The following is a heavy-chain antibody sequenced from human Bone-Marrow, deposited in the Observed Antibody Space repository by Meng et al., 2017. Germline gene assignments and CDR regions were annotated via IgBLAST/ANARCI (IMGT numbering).Heavy chain of an antibody. CDR3: ARDSNWGYYYYGMDV. J-gene: IGHJ6*02. V-gene: IGHV4-39*07. CDR2: IYYSGST. CDR1: GGSISSSSYY. Sequence: SETLSLTCTVSGGSISSSSYYWGWIRQPPGKGLEWIGSIYYSGSTYYNPSLKSRVTISVDTSKNQFSLKLSSVTAADTAVYYCARDSNWGYYYYGMDVWGQGTMVTVSS. D-gene: IGHD7-27*01.